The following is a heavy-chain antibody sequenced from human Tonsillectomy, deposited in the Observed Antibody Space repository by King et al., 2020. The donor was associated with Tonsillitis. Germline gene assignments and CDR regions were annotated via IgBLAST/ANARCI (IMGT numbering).Heavy chain of an antibody. CDR3: ARENYYDSSGYYYGPWFDP. D-gene: IGHD3-22*01. CDR1: GFTFSSYG. CDR2: IWYDGNNK. Sequence: VQLVESGGGVVQPGRSLRLSCAASGFTFSSYGMHWVRQAPGTGLEWVAVIWYDGNNKYYADSVKGRFTISRDNSKNTLYLQMNSLRAEDTAVYYCARENYYDSSGYYYGPWFDPWGQGTLVTVSS. J-gene: IGHJ5*02. V-gene: IGHV3-33*08.